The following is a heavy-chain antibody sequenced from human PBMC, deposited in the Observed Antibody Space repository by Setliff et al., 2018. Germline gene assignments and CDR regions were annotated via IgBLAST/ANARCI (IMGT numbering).Heavy chain of an antibody. D-gene: IGHD6-25*01. CDR2: INAGNGNT. J-gene: IGHJ6*03. V-gene: IGHV1-3*01. Sequence: ASVKVSCKASGYTFTSYAMHWVRQAPGQRLEWMGWINAGNGNTKYSQKFQGRVTITRDTSASTAYMELSSLRSEDTVIYYCARVVGARVPATTNIAYYYFYMDVWGKGTTVTVSS. CDR3: ARVVGARVPATTNIAYYYFYMDV. CDR1: GYTFTSYA.